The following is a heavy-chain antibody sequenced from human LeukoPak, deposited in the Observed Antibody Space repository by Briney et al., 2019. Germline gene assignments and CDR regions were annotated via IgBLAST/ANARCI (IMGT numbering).Heavy chain of an antibody. D-gene: IGHD2-2*01. CDR2: ISGSGGST. CDR1: GFTLSSYA. CDR3: AKDWGYCSSTSCYDVY. J-gene: IGHJ4*02. Sequence: GGSLRLSCAASGFTLSSYAMSWVRQAPGKGLEWVSAISGSGGSTYYADSVKGRYTISSDNTKNSLYLQMNSLSAEDTAVYYCAKDWGYCSSTSCYDVYWGQGTLVTVSS. V-gene: IGHV3-23*01.